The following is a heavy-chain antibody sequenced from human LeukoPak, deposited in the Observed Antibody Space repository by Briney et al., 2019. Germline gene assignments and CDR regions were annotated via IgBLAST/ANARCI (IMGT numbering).Heavy chain of an antibody. J-gene: IGHJ5*02. CDR1: GGSISSYY. D-gene: IGHD1/OR15-1a*01. CDR3: ARESRSPEQRWFDP. CDR2: IYYSGST. V-gene: IGHV4-59*01. Sequence: SETLSLTCTVSGGSISSYYWSWIRQPPGKGLEWIGYIYYSGSTNYNPSLKSRVTISVDTSKNQFSLKLSSVTAADTAVYYCARESRSPEQRWFDPWGQGTLVTVSS.